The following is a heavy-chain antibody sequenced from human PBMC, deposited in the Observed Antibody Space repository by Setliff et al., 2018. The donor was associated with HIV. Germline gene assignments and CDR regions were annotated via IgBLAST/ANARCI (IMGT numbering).Heavy chain of an antibody. J-gene: IGHJ4*02. D-gene: IGHD3-10*01. CDR3: ARDAGPHYGSGPPLEY. CDR1: GGSISRYY. V-gene: IGHV4-4*07. CDR2: IYPSGNI. Sequence: SETLSLTCTVSGGSISRYYWSWIRQPAGKGLEWIGRIYPSGNINYNPSLKSRLTISIDTSKNQFYLKLISVTATDTAVYYCARDAGPHYGSGPPLEYWGQGIQVTVSS.